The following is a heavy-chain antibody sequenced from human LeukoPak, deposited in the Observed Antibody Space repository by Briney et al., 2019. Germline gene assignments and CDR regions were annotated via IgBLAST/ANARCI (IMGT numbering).Heavy chain of an antibody. CDR2: IYYSGNT. V-gene: IGHV4-31*03. CDR3: ARGFLTKGWSMVGYHHYGMDV. CDR1: GGSITSSTYF. J-gene: IGHJ6*02. Sequence: PSQTLSLTCTVSGGSITSSTYFWSWVRQRPGKGLEWIACIYYSGNTYYSSSLKSRVTMSVDTSKSQFSLKLSSVTAADTAAYYCARGFLTKGWSMVGYHHYGMDVWGQGTTVTVSS. D-gene: IGHD1-26*01.